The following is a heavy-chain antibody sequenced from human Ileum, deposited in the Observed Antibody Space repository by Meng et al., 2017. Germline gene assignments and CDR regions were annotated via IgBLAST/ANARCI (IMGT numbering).Heavy chain of an antibody. Sequence: ASVKVSCKASGYTFSEYYIHWMRQAPGQGLEWMGWINTNSGGTNYSPNFQGRVTMTRDTSISTADLELSLLTSDDTAVYYCARDSARKDYWGQGTLVT. CDR1: GYTFSEYY. CDR3: ARDSARKDY. V-gene: IGHV1-2*02. CDR2: INTNSGGT. J-gene: IGHJ4*02.